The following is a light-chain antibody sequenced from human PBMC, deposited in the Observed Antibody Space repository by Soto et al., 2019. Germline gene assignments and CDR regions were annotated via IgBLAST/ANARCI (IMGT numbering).Light chain of an antibody. V-gene: IGKV1-8*01. CDR1: QDISAY. J-gene: IGKJ1*01. Sequence: AIQMTQSPPSISAFTGDRVTISCRASQDISAYLAWYQQEPGKAPKLLIYGAFNLHSGVPSRFSGSGSGTDFTLTISRLQSEDLATYYCQQYYTYPRTFGQGTKVELK. CDR2: GAF. CDR3: QQYYTYPRT.